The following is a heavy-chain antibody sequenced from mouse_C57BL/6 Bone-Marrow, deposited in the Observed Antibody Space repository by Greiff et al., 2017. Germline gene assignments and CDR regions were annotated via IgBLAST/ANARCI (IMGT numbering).Heavy chain of an antibody. V-gene: IGHV5-12*01. J-gene: IGHJ3*01. D-gene: IGHD1-1*01. Sequence: EVQVVESGGGLVQPGGSLKLSCAASGFTFSDYYMYWVRQTPEKRLEWVAYISNGGGSTYYPDTVKGRFTISRYNAKNTLYLQMSRLKSEDTAMYYCARPTVVAPFAYWGQGTLVTVSA. CDR3: ARPTVVAPFAY. CDR2: ISNGGGST. CDR1: GFTFSDYY.